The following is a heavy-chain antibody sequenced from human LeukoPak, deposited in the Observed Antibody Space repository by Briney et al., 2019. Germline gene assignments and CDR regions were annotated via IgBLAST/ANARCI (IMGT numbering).Heavy chain of an antibody. Sequence: GGSLRLSCATSGFSFSSHAMHWVRQAPGKGLEWVAVISSNGANKYFADSVKGRFTISRDTFKNTLYLQMNSLRVDDTAVYYCAKSHYYDSSGYYYYYFSMDVWGQGTTVTVSS. J-gene: IGHJ6*02. CDR1: GFSFSSHA. V-gene: IGHV3-30-3*02. CDR3: AKSHYYDSSGYYYYYFSMDV. CDR2: ISSNGANK. D-gene: IGHD3-22*01.